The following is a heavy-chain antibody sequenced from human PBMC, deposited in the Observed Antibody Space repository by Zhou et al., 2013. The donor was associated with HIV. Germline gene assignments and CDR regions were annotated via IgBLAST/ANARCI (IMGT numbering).Heavy chain of an antibody. J-gene: IGHJ3*02. D-gene: IGHD2-2*02. CDR3: ARVPYCSSTSCYNAFDI. V-gene: IGHV1-69*05. CDR2: IIPIFGTA. Sequence: QVQLVQSGAEVKKPGSSVKVSCKASGGTFSSYAISWVRQAPGQGLEWMGGIIPIFGTANYAQKFQGRVTITTDESTSTAYMELSSLRSEDTAVYYCARVPYCSSTSCYNAFDIWGQGDNGHRLF. CDR1: GGTFSSYA.